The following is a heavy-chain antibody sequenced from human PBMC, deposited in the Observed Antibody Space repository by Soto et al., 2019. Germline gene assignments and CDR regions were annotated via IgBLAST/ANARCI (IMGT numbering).Heavy chain of an antibody. J-gene: IGHJ4*02. CDR2: IIPILGIA. V-gene: IGHV1-69*04. D-gene: IGHD2-21*02. CDR1: GGTFSSYT. CDR3: ARDRVNCGGDCYFDY. Sequence: ASVKVSCKASGGTFSSYTISWVRQAPGQGLEWMGRIIPILGIANYAQKFQGRVTITADKSTSTAYMELSSLRSEDTAVYYCARDRVNCGGDCYFDYWGQGTLVTVSS.